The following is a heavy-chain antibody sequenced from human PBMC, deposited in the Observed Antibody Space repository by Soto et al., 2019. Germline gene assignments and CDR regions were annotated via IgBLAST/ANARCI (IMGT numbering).Heavy chain of an antibody. CDR3: ARHGTGDDVTVFSTAPPFAH. CDR2: IDPRDSYT. CDR1: GYSFTGYW. V-gene: IGHV5-10-1*01. Sequence: LGESLKISCKASGYSFTGYWIHWVRLMPGKGLEWMGKIDPRDSYTKYGPSFQGHVTISADKSISTAYLQWSSLKASDTAIYYCARHGTGDDVTVFSTAPPFAHWGQGALVTVSS. D-gene: IGHD2-21*02. J-gene: IGHJ4*02.